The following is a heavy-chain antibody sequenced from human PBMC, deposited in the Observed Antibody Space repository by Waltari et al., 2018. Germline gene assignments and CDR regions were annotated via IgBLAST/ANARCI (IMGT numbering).Heavy chain of an antibody. CDR1: GFTVSRTY. Sequence: EVQLVESGGGLVQPGGSLRLSCAASGFTVSRTYMSWVRQAPGSGLEWVSVIYGGGSTYYADSVKGRFTISSHNSKNTLSLQMNSLRAEDTAVYYCARGSLAAAGTFDYWGQGTLVTVSS. CDR2: IYGGGST. J-gene: IGHJ4*02. D-gene: IGHD6-13*01. CDR3: ARGSLAAAGTFDY. V-gene: IGHV3-53*04.